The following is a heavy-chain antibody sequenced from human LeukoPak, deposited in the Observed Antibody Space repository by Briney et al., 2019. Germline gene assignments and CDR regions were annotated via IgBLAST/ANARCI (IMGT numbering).Heavy chain of an antibody. CDR1: GYTFTSYA. Sequence: ASVKVSCKASGYTFTSYAMNWVRQAPGQGLEWMGWINTNTGNPTYAQGFTGRFVFSLDTSVSTAYLQISSLKAEDTAVYYCARTSYDYTRKTNYYYYYMDVWGKGTTVTVSS. D-gene: IGHD5-12*01. CDR2: INTNTGNP. V-gene: IGHV7-4-1*02. J-gene: IGHJ6*03. CDR3: ARTSYDYTRKTNYYYYYMDV.